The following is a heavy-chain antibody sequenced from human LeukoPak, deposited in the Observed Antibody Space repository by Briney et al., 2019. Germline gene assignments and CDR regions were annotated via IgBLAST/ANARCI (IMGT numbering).Heavy chain of an antibody. CDR1: GYAFSTYG. CDR2: ISGYNGDK. D-gene: IGHD1-14*01. CDR3: ARDLTTYGHRTYFDL. Sequence: GASVKVSCKASGYAFSTYGISWVRQAPGQGLEWMGWISGYNGDKDYAQKFQGRISMTTDTSATTAYMELRSLRSDDTALYYCARDLTTYGHRTYFDLWGQGSLVTVSS. V-gene: IGHV1-18*01. J-gene: IGHJ4*02.